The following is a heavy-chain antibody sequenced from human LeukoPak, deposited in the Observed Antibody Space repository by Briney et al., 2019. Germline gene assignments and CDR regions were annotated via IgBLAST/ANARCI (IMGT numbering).Heavy chain of an antibody. CDR3: ARDQVTPGTTPFDY. CDR1: GYSFSSHY. CDR2: ISPSGCST. J-gene: IGHJ4*02. V-gene: IGHV1-46*01. D-gene: IGHD4-17*01. Sequence: GASVKVSCKASGYSFSSHYLHWVRQAPGQGPEWMGVISPSGCSTTYAQKFQGRITVTRDMSTNTVYIDLTSLRSEDTAVYYCARDQVTPGTTPFDYWGQGTLVTVSS.